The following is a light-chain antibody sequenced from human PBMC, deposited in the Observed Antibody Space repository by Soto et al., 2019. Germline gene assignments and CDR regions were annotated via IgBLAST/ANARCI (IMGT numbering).Light chain of an antibody. CDR1: SSDVGGYNY. Sequence: QSALTQPASVSGSPGQSITISCTGTSSDVGGYNYVSWYQQHPGKAPKLIIYDVSNRPSGVSNRFSGSKSGNTASLTISGLQAEDEADYYCNSYGSSITLLFGGGTKVTVL. J-gene: IGLJ3*02. V-gene: IGLV2-14*03. CDR2: DVS. CDR3: NSYGSSITLL.